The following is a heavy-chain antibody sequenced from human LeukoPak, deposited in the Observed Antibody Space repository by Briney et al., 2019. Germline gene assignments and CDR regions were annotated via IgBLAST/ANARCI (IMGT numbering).Heavy chain of an antibody. Sequence: SETLSLTCTVSGGSISSSSYYWGWIRQPPGKGLEWIGSIYYSGSTYYNPSLKSRVTISVDTSKNQFSLKLSSVTAADTAVYYCARAEGAARPKFPTRRAEYFQHWGQGTLVTVSS. J-gene: IGHJ1*01. CDR3: ARAEGAARPKFPTRRAEYFQH. D-gene: IGHD6-6*01. V-gene: IGHV4-39*07. CDR2: IYYSGST. CDR1: GGSISSSSYY.